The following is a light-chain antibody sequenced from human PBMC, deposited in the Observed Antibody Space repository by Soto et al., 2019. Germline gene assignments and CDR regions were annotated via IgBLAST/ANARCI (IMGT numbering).Light chain of an antibody. J-gene: IGKJ1*01. V-gene: IGKV1-9*01. CDR3: QQLNSYPWT. CDR2: AAS. CDR1: QALSTY. Sequence: DIQLTQSPSFLSASVGDRVTITCRASQALSTYLAWFQHRPGQAPKVLIYAASTLQSGVPSRFSGSASGAEFTLTSSRLQPEDFATYFCQQLNSYPWTFGQGTKVELK.